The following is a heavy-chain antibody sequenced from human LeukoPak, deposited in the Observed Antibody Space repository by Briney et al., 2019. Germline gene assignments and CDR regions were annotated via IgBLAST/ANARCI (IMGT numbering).Heavy chain of an antibody. V-gene: IGHV3-23*01. CDR2: ISGSGGST. CDR3: AKDLRSYCGGDCPLDY. D-gene: IGHD2-21*02. Sequence: PGGTLRLSCAASGFTFSSYGMSWVRPAPGKGLEWVSAISGSGGSTYYADSVKGRFTISRDNSKNTLYLQMNSLRAEDTAVYYCAKDLRSYCGGDCPLDYWGQGTLVTVSS. J-gene: IGHJ4*02. CDR1: GFTFSSYG.